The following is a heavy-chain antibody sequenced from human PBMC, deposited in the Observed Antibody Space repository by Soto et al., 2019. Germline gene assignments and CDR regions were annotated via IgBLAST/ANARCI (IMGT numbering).Heavy chain of an antibody. D-gene: IGHD3-10*01. CDR2: INSYNGNT. J-gene: IGHJ4*02. CDR3: ARSAGVVDGDDY. V-gene: IGHV1-18*01. CDR1: GYTFINYG. Sequence: QVQLVQSGAEVKKPGASVKVSCKASGYTFINYGISWVRQAPGQGLEWMGWINSYNGNTNYAQKLQGIVTMTTDTSTNTAYMELGSLTADDTAVYYCARSAGVVDGDDYWGQGTLVTVSS.